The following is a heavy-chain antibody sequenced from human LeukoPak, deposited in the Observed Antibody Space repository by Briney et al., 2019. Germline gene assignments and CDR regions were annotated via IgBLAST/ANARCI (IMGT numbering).Heavy chain of an antibody. Sequence: GASVKVSCKASGYTFTSYGISWVRQAPGQGLEWMGGIIPIFGTANYAQKFQGRVTITADESTSTAYMELSSLRSEDTAVYYCARGWQWLESRDWFDPWGQGTLVTVSS. J-gene: IGHJ5*02. V-gene: IGHV1-69*13. D-gene: IGHD6-19*01. CDR2: IIPIFGTA. CDR1: GYTFTSYG. CDR3: ARGWQWLESRDWFDP.